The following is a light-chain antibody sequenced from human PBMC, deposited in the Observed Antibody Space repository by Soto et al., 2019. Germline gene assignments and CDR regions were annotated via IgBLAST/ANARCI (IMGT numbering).Light chain of an antibody. CDR2: GAS. Sequence: ETVMTQSPVTLSVSPGERATLSCRASQSISSNLTWYQQKPGQAPRLLIYGASTRANGIPARFSGSGSGTEFSLTISSLHSENFAVYYCQHYNNWPFTIGQGTKVEMK. CDR1: QSISSN. J-gene: IGKJ1*01. V-gene: IGKV3-15*01. CDR3: QHYNNWPFT.